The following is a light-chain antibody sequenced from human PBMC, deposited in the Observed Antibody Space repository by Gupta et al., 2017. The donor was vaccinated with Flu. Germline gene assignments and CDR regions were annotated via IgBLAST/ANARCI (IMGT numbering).Light chain of an antibody. CDR2: DDD. V-gene: IGLV3-21*02. Sequence: SFILTQPPSVSVARGQTASTACGGNNIGSETVHWYQQKPGQAPVLVLYDDDFRPSGIPERFSGSNSGNTATLTIRRVEAGDEADYYCQVWDTASDHWLFGAGTTLTVV. CDR1: NIGSET. CDR3: QVWDTASDHWL. J-gene: IGLJ3*02.